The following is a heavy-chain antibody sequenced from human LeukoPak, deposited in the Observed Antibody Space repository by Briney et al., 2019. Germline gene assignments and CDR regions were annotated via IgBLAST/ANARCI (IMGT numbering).Heavy chain of an antibody. D-gene: IGHD2-2*01. V-gene: IGHV4-38-2*01. CDR2: IYHSGST. CDR1: GYSITSGYY. CDR3: ARQRYCSSTSCSLGNYYFDY. J-gene: IGHJ4*02. Sequence: SETLSLTCAVSGYSITSGYYWGWIRQPPGKGLEWIGSIYHSGSTYYNPSLKSRVTIPVDTSKNQFPLKLSSVTAADTAVYYCARQRYCSSTSCSLGNYYFDYWGQGTLVTVSS.